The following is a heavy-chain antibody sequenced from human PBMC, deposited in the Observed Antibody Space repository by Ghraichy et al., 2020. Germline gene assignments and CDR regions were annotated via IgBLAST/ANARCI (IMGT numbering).Heavy chain of an antibody. CDR1: GGTFSSYA. J-gene: IGHJ3*02. D-gene: IGHD6-13*01. V-gene: IGHV1-69*13. Sequence: SVKVSCKASGGTFSSYAISWVRQAPGQGLEWMGGIIPIFGTANYAQKFQGRVTITADESTSTAYMELSSLRSEDTAVYYCARATSSGYSSTNAFDIWGQGTMVTVSS. CDR3: ARATSSGYSSTNAFDI. CDR2: IIPIFGTA.